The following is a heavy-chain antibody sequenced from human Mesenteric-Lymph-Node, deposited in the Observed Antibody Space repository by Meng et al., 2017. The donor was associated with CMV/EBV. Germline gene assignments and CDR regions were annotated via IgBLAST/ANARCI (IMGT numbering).Heavy chain of an antibody. CDR3: ARGAVGYCSSTSCYMSATNYYDYYGMDV. V-gene: IGHV1-2*02. J-gene: IGHJ6*02. CDR2: INPNSGGT. CDR1: GYTFTGYY. D-gene: IGHD2-2*02. Sequence: ASVKVSCKASGYTFTGYYMHWVRQAPGQGLEWMGWINPNSGGTNYAQKFQGRVTMTRDTSISTAYMELSRLRSDDTAVYYCARGAVGYCSSTSCYMSATNYYDYYGMDVWGQGTTVTVSS.